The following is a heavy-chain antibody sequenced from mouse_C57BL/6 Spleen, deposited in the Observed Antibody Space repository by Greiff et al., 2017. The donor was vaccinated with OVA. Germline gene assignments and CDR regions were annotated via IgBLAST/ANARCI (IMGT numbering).Heavy chain of an antibody. D-gene: IGHD3-3*01. V-gene: IGHV5-6*01. J-gene: IGHJ2*01. CDR2: ISSGGSYT. CDR1: GFTFSSYG. CDR3: ARQENGLPNYFDY. Sequence: EVQGVESGGDLVKPGGSLKLSCAASGFTFSSYGMSWVLQTPDKRLEWVATISSGGSYTFYPDSVKGRFTISRDNAKNTLYLQMSSLKSEDTAMYYCARQENGLPNYFDYWGQGTTLTVSS.